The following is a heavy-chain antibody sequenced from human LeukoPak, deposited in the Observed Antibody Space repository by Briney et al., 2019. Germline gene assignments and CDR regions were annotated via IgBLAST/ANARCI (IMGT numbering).Heavy chain of an antibody. D-gene: IGHD5-12*01. CDR1: GGSISSGSYY. CDR2: IYTSGST. CDR3: ARQRVLYSGYDTANDY. Sequence: PSETLSLTCTVSGGSISSGSYYWSWIRQPAGKGLEWIGRIYTSGSTNYNPSLKSRVTISVDTSKNQFSLKPSSVTAADTAVYYCARQRVLYSGYDTANDYWGQGTLVTVSS. V-gene: IGHV4-61*02. J-gene: IGHJ4*02.